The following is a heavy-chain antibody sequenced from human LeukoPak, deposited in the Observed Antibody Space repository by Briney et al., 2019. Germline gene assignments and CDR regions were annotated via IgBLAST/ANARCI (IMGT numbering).Heavy chain of an antibody. CDR2: IRYDGNNK. V-gene: IGHV3-30*02. D-gene: IGHD6-19*01. Sequence: PGGSLRLSCAASGFTFSSFGMHWVRQAPGKGLDWVAFIRYDGNNKYYADSVKGRFTISRDNSKNTLYLQMNSLRAEDTAVYYCAKVWGVAGHGVCYFDYWGQGTLVTVSS. CDR3: AKVWGVAGHGVCYFDY. J-gene: IGHJ4*02. CDR1: GFTFSSFG.